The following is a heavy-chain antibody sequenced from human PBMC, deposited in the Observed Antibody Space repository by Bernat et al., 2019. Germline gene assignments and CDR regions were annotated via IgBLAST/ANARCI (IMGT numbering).Heavy chain of an antibody. V-gene: IGHV3-53*01. CDR3: ARDRVVVAGGWFDP. Sequence: EVQLVESGGGLIQPGGSLRLSCAASGFTGSSNYMSWVRQAPGRGLEGVSVIYSGGSTYYADSVKGRFTISRDNSKNTLYLQMNSLRAEDTAVYYCARDRVVVAGGWFDPWGQGTLVTVSS. CDR1: GFTGSSNY. J-gene: IGHJ5*02. CDR2: IYSGGST. D-gene: IGHD2-15*01.